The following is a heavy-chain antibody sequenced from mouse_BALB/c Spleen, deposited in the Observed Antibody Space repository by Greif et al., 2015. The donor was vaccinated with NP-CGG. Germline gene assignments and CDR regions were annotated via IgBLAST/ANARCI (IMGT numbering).Heavy chain of an antibody. CDR3: ARGYADYAMDY. Sequence: EVKLMESGGGLVKPGGSLKLSCAASGFTFSSYGMSWVRQTPEKRLEWVATISGGGSYTYYPDSVKGRFTISRDNAKNNLYLQMSSLRSEDTALYYCARGYADYAMDYWGQGTSVTVSS. CDR1: GFTFSSYG. D-gene: IGHD2-10*02. V-gene: IGHV5-9-2*01. J-gene: IGHJ4*01. CDR2: ISGGGSYT.